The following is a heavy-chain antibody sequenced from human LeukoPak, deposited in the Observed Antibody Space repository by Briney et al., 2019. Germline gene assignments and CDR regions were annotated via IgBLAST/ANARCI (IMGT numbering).Heavy chain of an antibody. CDR1: GGSISNYY. J-gene: IGHJ6*03. Sequence: SETLSLTCSVSGGSISNYYWSWIRQPPGKGLEYIGYMFYSGSTNYNPSLKSRVTISVDTSKNRFSLKLSSVTAADTAVYYCARGLGFGEGYYYYMDVWGKGTTVTVSS. D-gene: IGHD3-10*01. V-gene: IGHV4-59*01. CDR2: MFYSGST. CDR3: ARGLGFGEGYYYYMDV.